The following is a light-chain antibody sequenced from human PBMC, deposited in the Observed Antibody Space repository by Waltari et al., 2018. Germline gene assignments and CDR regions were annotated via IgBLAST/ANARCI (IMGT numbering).Light chain of an antibody. CDR2: DSN. Sequence: QSVLTPPPSVSAAPRQKVTISCSGNTSNLGDNYVSWYQQLPGTAPKLLIYDSNKRPSGVPDRFSGSKSGTSATLGITGLQTGDEADYYCGTWDNSLSAAVFGGGTKLTVL. CDR3: GTWDNSLSAAV. J-gene: IGLJ2*01. CDR1: TSNLGDNY. V-gene: IGLV1-51*01.